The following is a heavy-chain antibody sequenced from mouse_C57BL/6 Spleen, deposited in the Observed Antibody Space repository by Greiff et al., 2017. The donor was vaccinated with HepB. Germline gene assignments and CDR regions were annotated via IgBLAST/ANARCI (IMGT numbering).Heavy chain of an antibody. CDR1: GYTFTSYW. D-gene: IGHD2-3*01. V-gene: IGHV1-55*01. CDR3: ARTGYDGYYPFAY. J-gene: IGHJ3*01. Sequence: VKLKQPGAELVKPGASVKMSCKASGYTFTSYWITWVKQRPGQGLEWIGDIYPGSGSTNYNEKFKSKATLTVDTSSSTAYMQLSSLTSEDSAVYYCARTGYDGYYPFAYWGQGTLVTVSA. CDR2: IYPGSGST.